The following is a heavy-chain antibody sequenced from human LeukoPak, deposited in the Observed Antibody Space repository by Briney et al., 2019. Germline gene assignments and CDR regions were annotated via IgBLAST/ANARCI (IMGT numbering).Heavy chain of an antibody. J-gene: IGHJ6*02. D-gene: IGHD2-2*01. V-gene: IGHV3-49*03. CDR2: IRSKAYGGTT. Sequence: GGSLRLSCTASGFTFGDYAMSWFRQAPGKGLGWVGFIRSKAYGGTTEYAASVKGRFTISRDDSKSIAYLQMNSLKTEDTAVYYCTGYCSSTSCQRDYYYYYGMDVWGQGTTVTVSS. CDR1: GFTFGDYA. CDR3: TGYCSSTSCQRDYYYYYGMDV.